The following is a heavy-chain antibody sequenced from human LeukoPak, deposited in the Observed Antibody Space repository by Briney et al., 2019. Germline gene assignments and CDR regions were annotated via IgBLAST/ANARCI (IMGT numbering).Heavy chain of an antibody. V-gene: IGHV3-53*01. CDR2: IFSHGET. Sequence: GGSLRLSCAASGFTVGNNHMNWVRQAPGKGLEWVSLIFSHGETSYADSVKGRFTISRDNSKNTLYLQMNSLRAEDTAVYYCAKDIEANYYDSSGYYLFDYWGQGTLVTVSS. J-gene: IGHJ4*02. CDR1: GFTVGNNH. CDR3: AKDIEANYYDSSGYYLFDY. D-gene: IGHD3-22*01.